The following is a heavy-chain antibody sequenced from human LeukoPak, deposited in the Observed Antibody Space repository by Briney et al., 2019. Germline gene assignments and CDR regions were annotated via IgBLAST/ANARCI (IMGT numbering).Heavy chain of an antibody. CDR1: GYSISSGYY. CDR3: ARARVWIGELLDSVGYFDL. Sequence: SETLSLTCTVSGYSISSGYYWGWIRQPPGKGLEWIGSIYHSGSTYYNPSLKSRVTISVDTSKNQFSLKLSSVTAADTAVYYCARARVWIGELLDSVGYFDLWGRGTLVTVSS. D-gene: IGHD3-10*01. J-gene: IGHJ2*01. CDR2: IYHSGST. V-gene: IGHV4-38-2*02.